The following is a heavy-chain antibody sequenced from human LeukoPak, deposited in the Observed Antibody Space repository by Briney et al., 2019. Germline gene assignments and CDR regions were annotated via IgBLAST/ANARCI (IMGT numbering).Heavy chain of an antibody. Sequence: VASVKVSCKASGGTFSSYAISWVRQAPGQGLEWMGGIIPIFGTANYAQKFQGRVTITADESTSTAYMELSSLRSEDTAVYYCASTIPPPRTSNPYYYYYYMDVWGKGTTVTVSS. D-gene: IGHD4-11*01. CDR3: ASTIPPPRTSNPYYYYYYMDV. CDR1: GGTFSSYA. CDR2: IIPIFGTA. J-gene: IGHJ6*03. V-gene: IGHV1-69*13.